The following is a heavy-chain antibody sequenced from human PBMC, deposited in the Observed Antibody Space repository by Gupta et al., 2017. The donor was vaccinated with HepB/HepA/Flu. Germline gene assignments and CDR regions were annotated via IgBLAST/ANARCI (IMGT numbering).Heavy chain of an antibody. D-gene: IGHD3-9*01. CDR1: GGSISSSSYY. V-gene: IGHV4-39*01. CDR2: IYYSGST. J-gene: IGHJ4*02. CDR3: ARHPFDWLLPPFDY. Sequence: QLQLQESGPGLVKPSETLSLTCTVSGGSISSSSYYWGWIRQPPGKGLEWIGSIYYSGSTYYNPSLKSRVTISVDTSKNQFSLKLSSVTAADTAVYYCARHPFDWLLPPFDYWGQGTLVTVSS.